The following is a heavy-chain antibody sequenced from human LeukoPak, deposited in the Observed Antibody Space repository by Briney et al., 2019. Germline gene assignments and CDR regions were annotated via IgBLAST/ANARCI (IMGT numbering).Heavy chain of an antibody. CDR2: ISSSSSYI. V-gene: IGHV3-21*04. CDR1: GFTFSSYS. Sequence: PGGSLRLSCAASGFTFSSYSMNWVRQAPGKGLEWVSSISSSSSYIYYADSVKGRFTISRDNAKSTLYLQMNSLRAEDTAVYYCAKGQYQLLFVSLRGYYFDYWGQGTLVTVSS. D-gene: IGHD2-2*01. J-gene: IGHJ4*02. CDR3: AKGQYQLLFVSLRGYYFDY.